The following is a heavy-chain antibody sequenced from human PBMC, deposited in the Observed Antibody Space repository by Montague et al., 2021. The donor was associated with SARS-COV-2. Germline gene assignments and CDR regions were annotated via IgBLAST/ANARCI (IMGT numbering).Heavy chain of an antibody. Sequence: SETLSLTCTVSGVSVLRSRSDGDRIRLPSRNGLEWIVRIDNRGSTYYNPSLKSRVTISVDKSKNQCSRKLSSVTAADTAVYYCARVGRQQLVGLSGMDVWGQGTTVTVSS. CDR3: ARVGRQQLVGLSGMDV. V-gene: IGHV4-39*07. D-gene: IGHD6-13*01. J-gene: IGHJ6*02. CDR2: IDNRGST. CDR1: GVSVLRSRSD.